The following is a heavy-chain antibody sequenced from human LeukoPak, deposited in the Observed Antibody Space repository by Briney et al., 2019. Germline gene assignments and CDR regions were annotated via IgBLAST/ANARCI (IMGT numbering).Heavy chain of an antibody. Sequence: GGSLRLSCAASGFTFSSYWMSWVRQAPGKGLEWVANIKQDGREKYYVDSLKGRFIISRDNAKSSLYLQMNSLRAEDTAVYYCARGCTTTSCYDYWGQGTLVTVSS. D-gene: IGHD2-2*01. V-gene: IGHV3-7*04. CDR2: IKQDGREK. CDR1: GFTFSSYW. J-gene: IGHJ4*02. CDR3: ARGCTTTSCYDY.